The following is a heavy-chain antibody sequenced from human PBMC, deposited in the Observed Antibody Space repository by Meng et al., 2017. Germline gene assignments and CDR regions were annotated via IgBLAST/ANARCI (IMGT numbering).Heavy chain of an antibody. CDR1: GFTFSNYA. V-gene: IGHV3-23*01. D-gene: IGHD2-15*01. J-gene: IGHJ4*01. CDR2: ISGGGTTT. CDR3: AKGLVPPCRGANCYHFDS. Sequence: GESLKISCAASGFTFSNYAMNWVRQAPGKGLEWVSGISGGGTTTYYADSMTGRFTISRDNSKNTLYLQVNSLRVEDTAIYFCAKGLVPPCRGANCYHFDSWGRGTLVTVSS.